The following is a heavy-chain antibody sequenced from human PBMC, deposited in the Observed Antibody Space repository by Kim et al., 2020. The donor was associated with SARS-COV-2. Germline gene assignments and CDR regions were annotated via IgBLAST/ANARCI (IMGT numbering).Heavy chain of an antibody. V-gene: IGHV3-11*06. J-gene: IGHJ3*02. Sequence: KGRFTISRDNAKNSLYLQMNSLRAEDTAVYYCARGLLWFGDPYPFDAFDIWGQGTMVTVSS. CDR3: ARGLLWFGDPYPFDAFDI. D-gene: IGHD3-10*01.